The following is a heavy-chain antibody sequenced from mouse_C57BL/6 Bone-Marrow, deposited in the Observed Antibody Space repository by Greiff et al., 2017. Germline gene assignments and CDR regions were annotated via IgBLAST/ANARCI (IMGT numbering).Heavy chain of an antibody. Sequence: VQLQQSGPELVKPGASVKISCKASGYTFTDYYMNWVKQSHGKSLEWIGDINPNNGGTSYNQKFKGKATLTVDKSSSPAYMELRSLTSEDSAVYCCARVDDYDGAWFAYWGQGTLVTVSA. CDR2: INPNNGGT. CDR3: ARVDDYDGAWFAY. CDR1: GYTFTDYY. D-gene: IGHD2-4*01. J-gene: IGHJ3*01. V-gene: IGHV1-26*01.